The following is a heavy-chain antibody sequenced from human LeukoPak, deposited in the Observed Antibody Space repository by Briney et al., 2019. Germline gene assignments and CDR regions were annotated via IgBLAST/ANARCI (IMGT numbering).Heavy chain of an antibody. V-gene: IGHV3-21*01. Sequence: PGGSLRLSCAASGFTFSSYSMNWVRQAPGKGLEWVSSISSSSSYIYYADSVKGRFTISRDNAKNSLYLQMNSLRAEDTAVYYCATRILDTAMVFLQAQYWGQGTLVTVSS. CDR3: ATRILDTAMVFLQAQY. D-gene: IGHD5-18*01. CDR1: GFTFSSYS. J-gene: IGHJ4*02. CDR2: ISSSSSYI.